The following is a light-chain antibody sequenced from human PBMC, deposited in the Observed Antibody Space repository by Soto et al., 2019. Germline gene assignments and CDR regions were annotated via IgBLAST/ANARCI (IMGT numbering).Light chain of an antibody. CDR2: SDT. J-gene: IGLJ2*01. V-gene: IGLV3-21*01. CDR3: QVWDSGSAHVL. Sequence: SYELTQPPSVSVAPGETARISCGGNNIGSKGVHWYQQKPGQAPVLVIYSDTDLPPVIPERFSGSNSANMATLTISRVEAGDEADDYCQVWDSGSAHVLFGGGTKLTFI. CDR1: NIGSKG.